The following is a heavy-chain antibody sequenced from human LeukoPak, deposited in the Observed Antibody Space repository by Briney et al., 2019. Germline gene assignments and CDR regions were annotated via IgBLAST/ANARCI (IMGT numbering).Heavy chain of an antibody. D-gene: IGHD3-22*01. CDR2: IRYDGSNK. V-gene: IGHV3-30*02. CDR3: AKLIPASLYYDSDN. J-gene: IGHJ4*02. Sequence: HPGRSQRLSCAASGFTFSSYGMHWVRQAPGKGLEWVAFIRYDGSNKYYADSVKGRFTISRDNSKNTLYLQMNSLRAEDTAVYYCAKLIPASLYYDSDNWGQGTLVTVSS. CDR1: GFTFSSYG.